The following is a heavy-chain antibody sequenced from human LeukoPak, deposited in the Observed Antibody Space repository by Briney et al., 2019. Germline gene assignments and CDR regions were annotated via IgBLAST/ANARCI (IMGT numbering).Heavy chain of an antibody. V-gene: IGHV4-59*01. J-gene: IGHJ4*02. Sequence: SETLSLTCTVSGGSISNYYWSWIRQPPGKGLEWIGYIYYSGSTNYNPSLNSRVTISVDTSKNHFSLKLSSVTAADTAVYYCATDLYSSNWYYFDYWGQGTLVTVSS. CDR2: IYYSGST. CDR1: GGSISNYY. CDR3: ATDLYSSNWYYFDY. D-gene: IGHD6-13*01.